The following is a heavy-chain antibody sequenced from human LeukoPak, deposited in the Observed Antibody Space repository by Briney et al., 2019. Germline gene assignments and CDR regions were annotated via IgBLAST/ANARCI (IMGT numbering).Heavy chain of an antibody. CDR3: ARSATYYYDSSGYYYFDY. J-gene: IGHJ4*02. Sequence: SVKASCKASGGTFSSYAISWVRQAPGQGLEWMGGIIPIFGTANYAQKFQGRVTITADESTSTAYMELSSLGSEDTAVYYCARSATYYYDSSGYYYFDYWGQGTLVTVSS. D-gene: IGHD3-22*01. CDR1: GGTFSSYA. CDR2: IIPIFGTA. V-gene: IGHV1-69*13.